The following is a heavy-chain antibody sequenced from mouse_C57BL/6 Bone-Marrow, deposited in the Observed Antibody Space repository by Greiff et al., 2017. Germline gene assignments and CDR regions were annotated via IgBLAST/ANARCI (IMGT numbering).Heavy chain of an antibody. V-gene: IGHV5-17*01. CDR2: ISSGSSTI. Sequence: DVQLVESGGGLVKPGGSLKLSCAASGFTFSDYGMHWVRQAPEKGLEWVAYISSGSSTIYYADTVKGRFTISRDNAKNTLFLQMTSLRSEDTAMYYCARRDYHYYAMDYWGQGTSVTVSS. J-gene: IGHJ4*01. D-gene: IGHD2-4*01. CDR1: GFTFSDYG. CDR3: ARRDYHYYAMDY.